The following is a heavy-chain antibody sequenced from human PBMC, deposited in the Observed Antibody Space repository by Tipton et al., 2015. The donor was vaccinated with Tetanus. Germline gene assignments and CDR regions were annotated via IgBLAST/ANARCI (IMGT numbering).Heavy chain of an antibody. CDR2: IYSSGST. CDR3: ARDQARGARGWNYFDF. Sequence: LRLSCAASGFTFSDYYMSWIRQPPGKGLEWIGDIYSSGSTYTDPSLKGRVTISVDTSKNQFSLRLNSVTAADTAVYYCARDQARGARGWNYFDFWGLGTLVTVSS. D-gene: IGHD1-26*01. CDR1: GFTFSDYY. V-gene: IGHV4-34*09. J-gene: IGHJ4*02.